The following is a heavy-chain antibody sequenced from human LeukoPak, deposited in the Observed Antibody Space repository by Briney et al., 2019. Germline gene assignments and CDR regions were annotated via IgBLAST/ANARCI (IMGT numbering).Heavy chain of an antibody. Sequence: SETLSLTCTVSGGSISRGNYYWGWIRQPAGKGLEWIARIQTSGSTNYNPSLKSRVTISVDTSKNQFSLKLSSVTAADTAVYYCARASRTADYWGQGTLVTVSS. D-gene: IGHD2-2*01. CDR3: ARASRTADY. V-gene: IGHV4-61*02. J-gene: IGHJ4*02. CDR1: GGSISRGNYY. CDR2: IQTSGST.